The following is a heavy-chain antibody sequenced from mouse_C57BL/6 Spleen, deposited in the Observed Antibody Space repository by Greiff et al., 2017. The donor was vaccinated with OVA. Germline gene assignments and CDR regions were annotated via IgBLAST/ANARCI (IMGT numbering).Heavy chain of an antibody. V-gene: IGHV14-1*01. D-gene: IGHD2-2*01. CDR3: TTYYGYDVDYFDY. Sequence: VQLKQSGAELVRPGASVKLSCTASGFNIKDYYMYWVKQRPEQGLEWIGRIDPEDGDTEYAPKFQGKATMTADTSSNTAYLQLSSLTSEDTAVYYCTTYYGYDVDYFDYWGQGTTLTVSS. J-gene: IGHJ2*01. CDR1: GFNIKDYY. CDR2: IDPEDGDT.